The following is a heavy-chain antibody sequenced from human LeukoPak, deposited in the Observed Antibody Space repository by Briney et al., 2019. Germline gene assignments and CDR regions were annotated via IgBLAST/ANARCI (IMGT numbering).Heavy chain of an antibody. V-gene: IGHV4-30-4*01. Sequence: SETLSLTCTVSGGSISSGDYYWSWIRQPPGKGLGWIGYIYYSGSTYYNPSLKSRVTISVDTSKNQFSLKLSSVTAADTAVYYCARDSSIAAAGTYYFDYWGQGTLVTVSS. D-gene: IGHD6-13*01. CDR1: GGSISSGDYY. CDR2: IYYSGST. J-gene: IGHJ4*02. CDR3: ARDSSIAAAGTYYFDY.